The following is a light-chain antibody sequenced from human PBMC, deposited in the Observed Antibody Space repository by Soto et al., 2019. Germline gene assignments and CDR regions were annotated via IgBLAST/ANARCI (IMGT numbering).Light chain of an antibody. V-gene: IGLV2-8*01. CDR2: EVT. Sequence: QSALTQPPSASGSPGQSVTISCTGTSSDVGGYNFVSWYQHHPGTAPKLMIYEVTKRPSGVPDRFSGSKSGNTASLTVSGLRAEDEADYYCSSYAGSNNYVFGTGTKLTVL. J-gene: IGLJ1*01. CDR3: SSYAGSNNYV. CDR1: SSDVGGYNF.